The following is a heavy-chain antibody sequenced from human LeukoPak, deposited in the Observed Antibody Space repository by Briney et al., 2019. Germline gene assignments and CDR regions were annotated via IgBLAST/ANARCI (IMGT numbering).Heavy chain of an antibody. CDR1: GGSISSSSYY. D-gene: IGHD3-10*01. J-gene: IGHJ5*02. CDR3: ARDNNYGSGSHWFDP. CDR2: IYYSGST. Sequence: SETLSLTCSVSGGSISSSSYYWSWIRQPPGKGLEWIGYIYYSGSTNYNPSLKSRVTISVDTSKNQFSLKLSSVTAADTAVYYCARDNNYGSGSHWFDPWGQGTLVTVSS. V-gene: IGHV4-61*01.